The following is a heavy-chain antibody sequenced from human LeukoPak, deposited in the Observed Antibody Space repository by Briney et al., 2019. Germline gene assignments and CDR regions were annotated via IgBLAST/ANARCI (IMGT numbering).Heavy chain of an antibody. D-gene: IGHD3-9*01. CDR3: ARDPLEHFDWLSRTTYYYYYMDV. V-gene: IGHV1-8*03. CDR1: GYTFTSYD. CDR2: MNPNSGNT. J-gene: IGHJ6*03. Sequence: ASVKVSCKASGYTFTSYDINWVRQATGQGLEWMGWMNPNSGNTGYAQKFQGRVTITRNTSISTAYMELSSLRSEDTAVYYCARDPLEHFDWLSRTTYYYYYMDVWGKGTTVTISS.